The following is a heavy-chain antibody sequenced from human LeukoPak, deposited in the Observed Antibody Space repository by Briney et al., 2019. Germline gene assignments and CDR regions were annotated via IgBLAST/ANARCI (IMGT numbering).Heavy chain of an antibody. CDR3: ARDRLLEDLDYNSYYYMVV. CDR2: IISSSNYI. V-gene: IGHV3-21*01. Sequence: PGGSLRLSCAVSGFTFSTYTMNWVRQAPGKGLEWVSSIISSSNYIYYADLVRGRFTISRDNAKNSLSLQMNSLRAEDTAVHYCARDRLLEDLDYNSYYYMVVWGIGTTVTVSS. J-gene: IGHJ6*03. CDR1: GFTFSTYT. D-gene: IGHD1-1*01.